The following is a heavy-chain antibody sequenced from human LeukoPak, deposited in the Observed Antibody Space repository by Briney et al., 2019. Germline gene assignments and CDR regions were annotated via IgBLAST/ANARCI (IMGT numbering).Heavy chain of an antibody. CDR2: LYTGGDT. CDR3: AREVVSTPSYFDS. CDR1: GFSVSAHY. V-gene: IGHV3-53*01. D-gene: IGHD2-15*01. J-gene: IGHJ4*02. Sequence: PGASLRLSCAVSGFSVSAHYMSWVRQAPGKGLECVSFLYTGGDTSYADSVRGRFSISRDNSKNTLYLLMNSLIPEDTAVYYCAREVVSTPSYFDSWGQGTLVTVSS.